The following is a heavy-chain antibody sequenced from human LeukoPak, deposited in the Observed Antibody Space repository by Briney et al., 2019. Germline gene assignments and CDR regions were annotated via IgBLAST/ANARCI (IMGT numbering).Heavy chain of an antibody. D-gene: IGHD3-3*01. CDR3: ARDQYDTWSRRGNFDS. V-gene: IGHV3-30-3*01. J-gene: IGHJ4*02. CDR1: GFTFSSYA. Sequence: GGSLRLSCAAYGFTFSSYAMHWVRQAPGKGLEWVAVVLSGETDKFYADSVKGRFTISRDNSKNTLYLQMNSLRAEDTAVFYCARDQYDTWSRRGNFDSWGQGTLVIVSS. CDR2: VLSGETDK.